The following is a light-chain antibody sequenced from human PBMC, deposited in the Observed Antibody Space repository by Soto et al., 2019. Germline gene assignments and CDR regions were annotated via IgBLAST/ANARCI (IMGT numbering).Light chain of an antibody. J-gene: IGKJ5*01. CDR3: QQRSNWPIT. CDR1: QNINRY. CDR2: DAS. Sequence: IVLTQSPATLSLSPGGRATLSCRASQNINRYLAWYHQKPGQPPRLLIYDASTRATGIPARFSGSGSGTDFTLTISSLEPEDFAVYYCQQRSNWPITFGQGTRLEI. V-gene: IGKV3-11*01.